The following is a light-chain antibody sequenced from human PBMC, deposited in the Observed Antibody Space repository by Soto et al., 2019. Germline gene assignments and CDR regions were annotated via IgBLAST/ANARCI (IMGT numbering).Light chain of an antibody. CDR1: SSDVCRYNY. J-gene: IGLJ3*02. CDR3: SSYNSSSTLQV. CDR2: EVS. V-gene: IGLV2-14*01. Sequence: QSVLTQPASVSRSPGQSITISCTVTSSDVCRYNYVSCYQQHPGKAPKLMIYEVSNRPAGVSCRFSRSHSGNTSSLTIVGLQVEDEADYSCSSYNSSSTLQVFGGGTKVTVL.